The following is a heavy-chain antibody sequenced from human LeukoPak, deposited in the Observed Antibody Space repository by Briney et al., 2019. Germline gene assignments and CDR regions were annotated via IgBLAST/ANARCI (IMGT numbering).Heavy chain of an antibody. J-gene: IGHJ4*02. V-gene: IGHV4-59*01. CDR3: ARGEIAVAESFDY. Sequence: KPSETLSLTCTVSGGSISSYYWSWIRQPPGKGLEWIGYIYYSGSTNYNPSLKSRVTISVDTSKNQFSLKLSSVTAADTAVYYCARGEIAVAESFDYWGPGTLVTVSS. CDR2: IYYSGST. CDR1: GGSISSYY. D-gene: IGHD6-19*01.